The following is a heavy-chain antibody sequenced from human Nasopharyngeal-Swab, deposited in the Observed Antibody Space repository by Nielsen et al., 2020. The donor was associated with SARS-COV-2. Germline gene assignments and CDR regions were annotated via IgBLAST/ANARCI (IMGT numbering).Heavy chain of an antibody. V-gene: IGHV4-30-2*01. CDR3: AGYCSSTSCYKDDAFDI. J-gene: IGHJ3*02. CDR2: IYHSGST. CDR1: GGSIISGGYS. Sequence: SETLSLTCAVSGGSIISGGYSWSWIRQPPGKGLEWIGYIYHSGSTYYNPSLKSRVTISVDRSKNQFSLKLSSVTAADTDVYYCAGYCSSTSCYKDDAFDIWGQGAMVTVSS. D-gene: IGHD2-2*03.